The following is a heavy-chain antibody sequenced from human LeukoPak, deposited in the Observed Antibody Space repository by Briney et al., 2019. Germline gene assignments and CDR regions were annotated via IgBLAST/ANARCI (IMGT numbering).Heavy chain of an antibody. V-gene: IGHV4-39*01. CDR2: IYYSGNT. J-gene: IGHJ5*02. CDR3: ASDDYIKYGGWRYSWFDP. CDR1: GGSISSSTYY. Sequence: SETLSLTCTVSGGSISSSTYYWGWIRQPPGKGLEWIGSIYYSGNTYYNPSLKSRITISVDTSKNQFSLKLSSVTAADTAVYYCASDDYIKYGGWRYSWFDPWGQGTLVTVSS. D-gene: IGHD4-11*01.